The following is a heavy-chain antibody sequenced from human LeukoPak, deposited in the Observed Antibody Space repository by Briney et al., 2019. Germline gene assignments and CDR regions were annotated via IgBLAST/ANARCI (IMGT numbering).Heavy chain of an antibody. Sequence: SSVKVSCKASGGTFSSYAISWVRQAPGQGLEWMGGIIPIFGTANYAQKFQGRVTITADEFTSTAYMELSSLRSGDTAVYYCARDPLRPNAFDIWGQGTMVTVSS. CDR3: ARDPLRPNAFDI. V-gene: IGHV1-69*01. J-gene: IGHJ3*02. D-gene: IGHD5-12*01. CDR2: IIPIFGTA. CDR1: GGTFSSYA.